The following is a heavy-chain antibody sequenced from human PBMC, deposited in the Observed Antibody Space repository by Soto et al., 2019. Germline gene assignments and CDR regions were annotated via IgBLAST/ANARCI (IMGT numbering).Heavy chain of an antibody. D-gene: IGHD3-3*01. CDR3: ARVGQNYSGMDV. Sequence: QVQLVQSGAEVKKPGASVKVSCKASGYTFTTYVMHWVRQAPGQRLEWMGWLNAGNDNTEYSQKLQGRVTITRDTSASTVYMELSSLSSEDTAVYYCARVGQNYSGMDVWGQGTTVTVSS. CDR1: GYTFTTYV. V-gene: IGHV1-3*01. CDR2: LNAGNDNT. J-gene: IGHJ6*02.